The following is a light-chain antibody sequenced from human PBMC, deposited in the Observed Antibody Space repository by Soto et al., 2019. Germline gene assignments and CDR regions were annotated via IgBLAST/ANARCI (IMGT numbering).Light chain of an antibody. CDR1: QSVSTN. CDR3: QQYNNWPGT. Sequence: EPVMTQSPATQSESPGERDTLSCRASQSVSTNLAWYQHKPGQAPRLLISGASTRATGLPARFSGSGSGTEFTLTISSLQSEDFAVYYCQQYNNWPGTFGQGTKVDIK. J-gene: IGKJ1*01. CDR2: GAS. V-gene: IGKV3-15*01.